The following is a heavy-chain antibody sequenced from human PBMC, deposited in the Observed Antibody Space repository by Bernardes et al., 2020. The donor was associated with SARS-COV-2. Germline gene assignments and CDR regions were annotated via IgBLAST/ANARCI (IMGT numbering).Heavy chain of an antibody. CDR2: ISYDGSNK. CDR1: GFTFSTYG. J-gene: IGHJ6*02. Sequence: GGSLRLSRAASGFTFSTYGMHWVRQAPGKGLEWVAPISYDGSNKYYADSVKGRFTISRDNSKNTVYLQMNSLRAEDTAVYYCAKPTAGSYYYGMDVWGQGTTVTVSS. D-gene: IGHD6-19*01. CDR3: AKPTAGSYYYGMDV. V-gene: IGHV3-30*18.